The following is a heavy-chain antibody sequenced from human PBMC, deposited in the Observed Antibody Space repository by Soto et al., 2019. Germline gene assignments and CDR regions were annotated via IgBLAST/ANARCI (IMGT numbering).Heavy chain of an antibody. D-gene: IGHD3-22*01. CDR2: IIPIFGTA. CDR3: ASLYYYDSSGYYYAPFDY. CDR1: GGTFSSYA. V-gene: IGHV1-69*06. Sequence: SVKVSCKXSGGTFSSYAISWVRQAPGQGLEWMGGIIPIFGTANYAQKFQGRVTITADKSTSTAYMELSSLRSEDTAVYYCASLYYYDSSGYYYAPFDYWGQGTLVTVSS. J-gene: IGHJ4*02.